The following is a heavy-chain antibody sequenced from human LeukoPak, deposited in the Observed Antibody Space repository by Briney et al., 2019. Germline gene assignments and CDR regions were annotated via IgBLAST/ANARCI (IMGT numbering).Heavy chain of an antibody. CDR3: ARDECGWFGEWRAFDI. D-gene: IGHD3-10*01. J-gene: IGHJ3*02. Sequence: AGGSLRLSCAASGFTFSSYAMHWVRQAPGKGLEWVAVISYDGSNKYYADSVKGRFTISRDNSKNTLYLQMNSLRAEDTAVYYCARDECGWFGEWRAFDIWGQGTMVTVSS. CDR1: GFTFSSYA. CDR2: ISYDGSNK. V-gene: IGHV3-30-3*01.